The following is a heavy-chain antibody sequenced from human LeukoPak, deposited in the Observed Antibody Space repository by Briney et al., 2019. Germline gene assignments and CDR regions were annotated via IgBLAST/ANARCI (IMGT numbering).Heavy chain of an antibody. D-gene: IGHD3-9*01. CDR1: GFTFSSYA. Sequence: GGSLRLSCAASGFTFSSYAMSWVRQAPGKGLEWVSAISGSGGSTYYADSVKGRFTISRDNSENTLYLQMNSLRAEDTAVYYCAKAPVLRYFVDATPSGLFDYWGQGTLVTVSS. CDR3: AKAPVLRYFVDATPSGLFDY. CDR2: ISGSGGST. V-gene: IGHV3-23*01. J-gene: IGHJ4*02.